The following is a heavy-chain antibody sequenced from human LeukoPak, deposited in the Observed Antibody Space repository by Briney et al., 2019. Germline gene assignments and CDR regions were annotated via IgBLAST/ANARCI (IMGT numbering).Heavy chain of an antibody. CDR1: GESFSGYY. CDR3: SRGVWFGDYSGFDY. J-gene: IGHJ4*02. CDR2: INHSGST. Sequence: PSETLSLTCAVYGESFSGYYWSWIRQPPGQGLEWIGEINHSGSTNYNPQLKRRVTIPVDTSKIRFSRKLSSGTAADTAVYYCSRGVWFGDYSGFDYWGQGTLVTVSS. D-gene: IGHD3-10*01. V-gene: IGHV4-34*01.